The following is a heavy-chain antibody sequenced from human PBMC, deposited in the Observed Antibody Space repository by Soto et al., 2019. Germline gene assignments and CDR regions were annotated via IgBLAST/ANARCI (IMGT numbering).Heavy chain of an antibody. D-gene: IGHD2-15*01. V-gene: IGHV4-59*01. Sequence: SETLSLTCTVSGGSISSYYWSWIRQPPGKGLEWIGYIYYSGSTNYNPSLKSRVTISVDTSKNQFSLKLSSVTAADTAVYYCARHYGGSEDFDYWGQGTLLTVSS. J-gene: IGHJ4*02. CDR2: IYYSGST. CDR3: ARHYGGSEDFDY. CDR1: GGSISSYY.